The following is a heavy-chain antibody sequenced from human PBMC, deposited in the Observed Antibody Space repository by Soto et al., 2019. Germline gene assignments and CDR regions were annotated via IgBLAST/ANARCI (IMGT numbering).Heavy chain of an antibody. CDR3: ARGFSAVKGSPPDF. CDR1: GFTFSSFA. V-gene: IGHV3-23*01. J-gene: IGHJ4*02. Sequence: EMQLLESGGGLVQPGGSLRLSCAASGFTFSSFAMSWVRQAPGKGLDWVSAISGSGGSTYSADSVTGRFTISRDNSKNTLYLQMRSLRAEDTAVYYCARGFSAVKGSPPDFWGQGALVTVSS. D-gene: IGHD3-10*01. CDR2: ISGSGGST.